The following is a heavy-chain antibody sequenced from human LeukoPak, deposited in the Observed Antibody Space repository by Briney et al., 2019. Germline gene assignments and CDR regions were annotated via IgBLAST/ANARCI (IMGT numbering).Heavy chain of an antibody. CDR2: IYHSGST. J-gene: IGHJ4*02. Sequence: PSETLSLTCTVSGYSISSGYYWGWIRQPPGKGLEWIGSIYHSGSTYYNPSLKSRVSISVDTSKNQFSLKLSSVTAADTAVYYCARLDLWSSSFDYWGQGTLVTVSS. D-gene: IGHD6-13*01. CDR3: ARLDLWSSSFDY. V-gene: IGHV4-38-2*02. CDR1: GYSISSGYY.